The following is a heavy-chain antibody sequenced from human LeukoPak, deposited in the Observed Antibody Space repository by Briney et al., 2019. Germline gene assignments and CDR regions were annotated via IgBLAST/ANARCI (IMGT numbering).Heavy chain of an antibody. V-gene: IGHV1-2*02. D-gene: IGHD2-2*01. CDR1: GYTFTGYY. CDR2: INPNSGGT. CDR3: ARVSYCSSTSCFDY. Sequence: ASVKVPCKASGYTFTGYYMHWVRQAPGQGLEWMGWINPNSGGTNYAQKFQGRVTMTRDTSISTAYMELSRLRSDDTAVYYCARVSYCSSTSCFDYWGQGTLVTVSS. J-gene: IGHJ4*02.